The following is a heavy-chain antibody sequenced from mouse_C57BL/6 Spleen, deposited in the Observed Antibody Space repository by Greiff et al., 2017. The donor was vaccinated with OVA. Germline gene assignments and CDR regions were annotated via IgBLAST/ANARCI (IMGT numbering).Heavy chain of an antibody. CDR3: ARKDAMEY. V-gene: IGHV1-72*01. Sequence: VQLQQPGAELVQPGASVKLSCKASGYTFTSYWMHWVKQRPGRGLAWIGRIDPNRGGTTYNEKFKSKATLTVDKPSSPAYMQLSSRTSEDSAVYYCARKDAMEYWGQGTAGTVSS. CDR1: GYTFTSYW. J-gene: IGHJ4*01. CDR2: IDPNRGGT.